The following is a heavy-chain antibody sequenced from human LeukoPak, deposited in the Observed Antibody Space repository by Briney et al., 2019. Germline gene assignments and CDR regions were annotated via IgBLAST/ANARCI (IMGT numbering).Heavy chain of an antibody. D-gene: IGHD1-26*01. Sequence: SETLSLTCTVSGGSISSYYWSWIRQPAGKGLEWIGRIYASGSTNYNPSLKSRVTMSVDTSKNQFSLKLSSVTAADTAVYYCASEGYLNWFDPWGQGTLVTVSS. V-gene: IGHV4-4*07. CDR2: IYASGST. J-gene: IGHJ5*02. CDR1: GGSISSYY. CDR3: ASEGYLNWFDP.